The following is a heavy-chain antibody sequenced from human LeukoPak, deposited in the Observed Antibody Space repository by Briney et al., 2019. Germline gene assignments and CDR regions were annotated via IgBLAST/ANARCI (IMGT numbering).Heavy chain of an antibody. CDR3: ARDHDILTLTSQNAFDI. V-gene: IGHV3-30*04. D-gene: IGHD3-9*01. CDR1: GFTFSSYA. Sequence: PGGSLRLSCAASGFTFSSYAMHWVRQAPGKGLEWVAVISYDGSNKYYADSVKGRFTISRDNSKNTLYLQMNSLRAEDTAVYYCARDHDILTLTSQNAFDIWGQGKMVTVSS. J-gene: IGHJ3*02. CDR2: ISYDGSNK.